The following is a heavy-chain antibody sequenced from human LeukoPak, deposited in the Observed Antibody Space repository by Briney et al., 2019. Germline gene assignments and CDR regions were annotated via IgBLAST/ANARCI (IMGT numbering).Heavy chain of an antibody. Sequence: SETLSLTCTVSGGSISSYYWSWIRQPPGKGLEWIGYIYYSGSTNYNPSLKSRVTISVDTSKNQFSLKLSSVTAADTAVYYCASSIRWVAAGLIFDYWGQGTLVTVSS. CDR3: ASSIRWVAAGLIFDY. V-gene: IGHV4-59*01. D-gene: IGHD6-13*01. CDR2: IYYSGST. CDR1: GGSISSYY. J-gene: IGHJ4*02.